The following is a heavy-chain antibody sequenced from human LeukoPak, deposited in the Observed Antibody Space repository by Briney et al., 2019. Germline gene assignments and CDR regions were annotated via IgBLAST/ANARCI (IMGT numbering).Heavy chain of an antibody. D-gene: IGHD5-18*01. CDR3: ARESGASRGYSYGH. Sequence: PGRSLRLSCAASGFTFTNYAMHWVRQAPGKGLEWVAIVRPDGTNKYSADSLKGRFTISRDNSRNTLYLQMNSLRAEDTAVYYCARESGASRGYSYGHWGQGTLVTVSS. CDR1: GFTFTNYA. V-gene: IGHV3-30*04. CDR2: VRPDGTNK. J-gene: IGHJ4*02.